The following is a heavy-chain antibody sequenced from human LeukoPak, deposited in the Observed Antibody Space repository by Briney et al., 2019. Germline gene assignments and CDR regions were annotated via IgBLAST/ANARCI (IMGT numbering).Heavy chain of an antibody. CDR1: GFTVSSNY. CDR3: ARDTPDCSSTSCPFDY. V-gene: IGHV3-66*01. J-gene: IGHJ4*02. Sequence: AGGSLRLSCAASGFTVSSNYMSWVRQAPGKGLEWVSVIYSGGSTYYADSVKGRFTISGDNSKNTLYLQMNSLRAEDTAVYYCARDTPDCSSTSCPFDYWGQGTLVTVSS. CDR2: IYSGGST. D-gene: IGHD2-2*01.